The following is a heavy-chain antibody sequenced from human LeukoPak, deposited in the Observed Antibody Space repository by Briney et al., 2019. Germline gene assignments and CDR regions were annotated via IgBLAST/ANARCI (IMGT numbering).Heavy chain of an antibody. V-gene: IGHV3-23*01. CDR1: GGTFSSYA. CDR3: AKEVATLLGY. D-gene: IGHD5-12*01. Sequence: ASVKVSCKASGGTFSSYAISWVRQAPGKGLEWVSAISGSGGSTYYADSVKGRFTISRDNSKNTLYLQMNSLRAEDTAVYYCAKEVATLLGYWGQGTLVTVSS. J-gene: IGHJ4*02. CDR2: ISGSGGST.